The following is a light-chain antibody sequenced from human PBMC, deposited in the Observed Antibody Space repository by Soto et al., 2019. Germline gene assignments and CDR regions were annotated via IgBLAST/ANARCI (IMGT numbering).Light chain of an antibody. CDR1: QSVLYSSNNKNY. CDR3: QQYYSTPRT. Sequence: DIVMTQSPDSLAVSLGERATINCKSGQSVLYSSNNKNYLAWYQQKPGQPPKLLIYWASTRESGVPDRFSGSGSGIDFTLTISSLQAEDVAVYYCQQYYSTPRTFGPGTKVDIK. CDR2: WAS. V-gene: IGKV4-1*01. J-gene: IGKJ3*01.